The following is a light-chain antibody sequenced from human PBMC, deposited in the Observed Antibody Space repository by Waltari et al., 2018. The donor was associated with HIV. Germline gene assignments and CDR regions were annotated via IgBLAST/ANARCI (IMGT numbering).Light chain of an antibody. J-gene: IGLJ2*01. Sequence: QSALTQPASVSGSPGQSIAISCTGASSDVWSYNLVSWYQQHPGKAPKLMIYAVTKRPSGVSDRFSGSKSGNTASLTISGLQAEDEADYYCCSYASYSTFHVVFGGGTKLTVL. CDR3: CSYASYSTFHVV. V-gene: IGLV2-23*02. CDR2: AVT. CDR1: SSDVWSYNL.